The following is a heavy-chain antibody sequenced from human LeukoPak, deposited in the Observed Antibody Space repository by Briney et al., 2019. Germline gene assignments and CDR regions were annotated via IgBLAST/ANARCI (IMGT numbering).Heavy chain of an antibody. Sequence: GGSLRLSCAASGFTFSSYSMNWVRQAPGKGLEWVSSISSSSSYIYYADSVKDRFTISRDNAKNSLYLQMNSLRAEDTAVYYCASGATYPLDYWGQGTLDTVSS. J-gene: IGHJ4*02. D-gene: IGHD1-26*01. CDR2: ISSSSSYI. V-gene: IGHV3-21*01. CDR1: GFTFSSYS. CDR3: ASGATYPLDY.